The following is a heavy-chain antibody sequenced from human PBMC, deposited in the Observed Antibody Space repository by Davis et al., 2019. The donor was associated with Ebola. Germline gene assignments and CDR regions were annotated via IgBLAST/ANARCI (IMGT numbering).Heavy chain of an antibody. Sequence: SETLSLTCAVYGGSFSGYYWSWIRQPPGKGLEWIGEINHSGSTNYNPSLKSRVTISVDKSKNQFSLKLSSVTAADTAVYYCARTDYGDIDAFDIWGQGTMVTVSS. CDR1: GGSFSGYY. CDR2: INHSGST. CDR3: ARTDYGDIDAFDI. V-gene: IGHV4-34*01. J-gene: IGHJ3*02. D-gene: IGHD4-17*01.